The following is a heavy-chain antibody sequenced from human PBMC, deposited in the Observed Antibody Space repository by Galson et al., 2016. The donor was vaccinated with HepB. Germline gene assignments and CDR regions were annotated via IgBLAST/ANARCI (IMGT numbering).Heavy chain of an antibody. D-gene: IGHD3-9*01. CDR1: RFTFSNYW. CDR2: IKKDGSEE. V-gene: IGHV3-7*03. CDR3: AREWLRGYFDWFRKGAFDI. Sequence: SLRLSCAASRFTFSNYWMSWVRQAPGKGLEWVANIKKDGSEEYYADSVKGRFTISRDNAKNSLYLQMNSLRAEDTAVYYCAREWLRGYFDWFRKGAFDIWGQGTMVTVSS. J-gene: IGHJ3*02.